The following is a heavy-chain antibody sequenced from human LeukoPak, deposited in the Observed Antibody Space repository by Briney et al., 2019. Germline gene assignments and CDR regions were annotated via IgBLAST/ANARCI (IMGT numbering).Heavy chain of an antibody. V-gene: IGHV1-8*01. J-gene: IGHJ6*03. Sequence: ASVKVSCKASGYTFTSYDINWVRQATGQGLEWMGWMNPNSGNTGYAQKFQGRVTMTRNTSISTAYMELSSLRSEDTAVYYCARVGSSSWGPYYYYYMDVWGKGTTVTVSS. CDR2: MNPNSGNT. CDR3: ARVGSSSWGPYYYYYMDV. CDR1: GYTFTSYD. D-gene: IGHD6-13*01.